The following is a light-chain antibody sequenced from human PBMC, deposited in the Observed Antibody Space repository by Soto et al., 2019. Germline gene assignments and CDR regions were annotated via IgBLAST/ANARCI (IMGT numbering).Light chain of an antibody. V-gene: IGLV2-14*01. CDR1: TSDVGDYDY. J-gene: IGLJ2*01. CDR3: TSYTSGDTVI. CDR2: EVT. Sequence: QSVLTQPASVSGSPGQSITISCTGTTSDVGDYDYVSWYKHHPGKAPKLMIYEVTNRPSGVSSRFSGFKSGNTASLTISGLQAEDEADYYCTSYTSGDTVIFGGGTKLTVL.